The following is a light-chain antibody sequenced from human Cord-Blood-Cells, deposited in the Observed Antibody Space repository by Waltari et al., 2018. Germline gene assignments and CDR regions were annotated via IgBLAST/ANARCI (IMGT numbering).Light chain of an antibody. CDR1: SSDVGGLNY. J-gene: IGLJ3*02. V-gene: IGLV2-14*01. CDR2: DVS. CDR3: SSYTSSSTWV. Sequence: QSPLTHPASVSGSPGQSLTIPCTGTSSDVGGLNYVSWYQQHPGKAPKLMIYDVSNRPSGVSNRFSGSKSGNTASLTISGLQAEDEADYYCSSYTSSSTWVFGGGTKRTVL.